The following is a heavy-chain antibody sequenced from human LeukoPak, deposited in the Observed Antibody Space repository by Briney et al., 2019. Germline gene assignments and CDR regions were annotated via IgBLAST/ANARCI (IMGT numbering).Heavy chain of an antibody. J-gene: IGHJ4*02. CDR1: GYTFTSHD. D-gene: IGHD3-22*01. CDR3: AREPSSGYRYFDY. Sequence: GASVKVSCKASGYTFTSHDVSWVRQAPGQGLEWMGWINVYNGNTDYAQRLQRRVTMTTDTTTNTAYMALRSLRSDDTAVYYCAREPSSGYRYFDYWGQGTLVTVSS. CDR2: INVYNGNT. V-gene: IGHV1-18*01.